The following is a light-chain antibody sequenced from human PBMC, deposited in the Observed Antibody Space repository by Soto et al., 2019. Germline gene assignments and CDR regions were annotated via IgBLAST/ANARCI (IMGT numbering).Light chain of an antibody. J-gene: IGKJ4*01. CDR1: QGISSF. V-gene: IGKV1-9*01. CDR3: QQRKDCPIT. Sequence: DIPLTQSPSFLSASVGDRVTLTCRASQGISSFLVWFQQKPGRAPKLLVYAASTLQSGVPSRFSGSGSGTAFTLTISSLQPEDSATYYCQQRKDCPITFGGGTKVEIK. CDR2: AAS.